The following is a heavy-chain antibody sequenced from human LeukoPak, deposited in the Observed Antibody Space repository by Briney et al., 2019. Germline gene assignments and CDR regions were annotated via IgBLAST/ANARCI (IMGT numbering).Heavy chain of an antibody. CDR1: GYTFTSYG. Sequence: ASVKVSCKASGYTFTSYGISWVRQAPGQGLEWMGWISAYNGNTNYAQKLQGRVTMTTDTSTSTAYMELRSLRSDDTAVYYCARDDVPYYYDSSGFPHFDYWGQGTLVTVSS. J-gene: IGHJ4*02. CDR2: ISAYNGNT. CDR3: ARDDVPYYYDSSGFPHFDY. V-gene: IGHV1-18*01. D-gene: IGHD3-22*01.